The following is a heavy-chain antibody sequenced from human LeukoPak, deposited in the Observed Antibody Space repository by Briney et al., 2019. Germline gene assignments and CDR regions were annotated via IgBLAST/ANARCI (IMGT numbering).Heavy chain of an antibody. CDR3: SRQVVGNDY. CDR1: GESSFSSYY. V-gene: IGHV4-34*01. CDR2: INHSGYT. J-gene: IGHJ4*02. Sequence: SETPSLTCAVYGESSFSSYYWSWIRQTPGGALEWIGEINHSGYTNYNPSLKSRVTLSIDTSKNQFSLRLNSVTAADTAVYYCSRQVVGNDYWGQGTLVTVSS. D-gene: IGHD3-22*01.